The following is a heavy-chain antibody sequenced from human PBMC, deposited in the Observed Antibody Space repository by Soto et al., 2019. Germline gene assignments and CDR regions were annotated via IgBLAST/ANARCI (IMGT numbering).Heavy chain of an antibody. D-gene: IGHD1-20*01. Sequence: ASVKVSCKASGYSFTSYGISWVRQAPGQGLEWMGWIGAYNGNTNYEQKFQGRVAMTTDTSTNTAYLEPRTLRSDDAAVYYCARDPPITGSLRGTPLMDVWGQGTSVTVSS. J-gene: IGHJ6*02. V-gene: IGHV1-18*04. CDR3: ARDPPITGSLRGTPLMDV. CDR2: IGAYNGNT. CDR1: GYSFTSYG.